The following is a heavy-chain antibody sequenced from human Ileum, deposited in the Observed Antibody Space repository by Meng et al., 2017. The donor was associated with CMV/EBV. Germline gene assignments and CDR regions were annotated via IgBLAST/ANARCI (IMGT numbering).Heavy chain of an antibody. Sequence: VSNGSISRGAHYWSWIRQHPGKGLEWIGYIYYSGNTYYNPSLQSRATISVDTSQNSFSLRLSSVTAADTAVYYCARLRAGISCFDPWGQGALVTVSS. J-gene: IGHJ5*02. CDR1: NGSISRGAHY. D-gene: IGHD6-19*01. CDR2: IYYSGNT. V-gene: IGHV4-31*02. CDR3: ARLRAGISCFDP.